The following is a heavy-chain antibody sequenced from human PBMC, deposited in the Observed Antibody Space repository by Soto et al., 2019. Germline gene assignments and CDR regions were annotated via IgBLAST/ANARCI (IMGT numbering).Heavy chain of an antibody. V-gene: IGHV3-33*01. D-gene: IGHD1-1*01. CDR3: ARDTQLYFDY. CDR2: IWYDGSNK. J-gene: IGHJ4*02. CDR1: GFTFSSYG. Sequence: QVQLVESGGGVVQPGRSLRLSCAASGFTFSSYGMHWVRQAPGKGLEWVAVIWYDGSNKYYADSVKGRVTISRDNSKNTLYLQMNSLRAEDTAVYYCARDTQLYFDYWGQGTLVTVSS.